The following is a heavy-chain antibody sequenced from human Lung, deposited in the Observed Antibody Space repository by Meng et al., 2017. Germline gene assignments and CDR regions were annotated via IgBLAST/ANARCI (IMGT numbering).Heavy chain of an antibody. J-gene: IGHJ4*02. D-gene: IGHD6-19*01. Sequence: VALGESGGGVVQPGRSLRLSCAASGFTFSSYAMHWVRQAPGKGLEWVAVISYDGSNKYYADSVKGRFTISRDNSKNTLYLQMNSLRAEDTAVYYCASGLDLFDYWGQGTLVTVAS. CDR1: GFTFSSYA. CDR2: ISYDGSNK. CDR3: ASGLDLFDY. V-gene: IGHV3-30*01.